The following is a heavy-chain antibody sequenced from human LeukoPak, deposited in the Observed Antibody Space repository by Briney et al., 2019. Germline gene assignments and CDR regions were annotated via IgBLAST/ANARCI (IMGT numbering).Heavy chain of an antibody. J-gene: IGHJ4*02. CDR2: ISYDGSNK. CDR1: GFTFSSYA. CDR3: ARASVDYGDDY. D-gene: IGHD4-17*01. V-gene: IGHV3-30*04. Sequence: GGSLRLSCAASGFTFSSYAMRWVRQAPGKGLEWVAVISYDGSNKYYADSVKGRFTISRDNSKNTLYLQMNSLRAEDTAVYYCARASVDYGDDYWGQGTLVAVSS.